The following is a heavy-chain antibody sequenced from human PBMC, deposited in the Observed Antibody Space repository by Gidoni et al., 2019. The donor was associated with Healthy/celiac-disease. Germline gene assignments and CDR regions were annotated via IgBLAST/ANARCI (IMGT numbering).Heavy chain of an antibody. CDR3: AAVAAATDPYKDYSDYGIDV. J-gene: IGHJ6*02. CDR1: GFTFTSSA. D-gene: IGHD2-15*01. V-gene: IGHV1-58*01. Sequence: QMQLVQSGPEVKKPGPSVKVSCKASGFTFTSSAVRWVGQARGQRLEWVGWIVVGRANTNHAKKFQERVTITRDMSTSTDYMELSSLRAEDTAVYDWAAVAAATDPYKDYSDYGIDVWGQGTTVTVSS. CDR2: IVVGRANT.